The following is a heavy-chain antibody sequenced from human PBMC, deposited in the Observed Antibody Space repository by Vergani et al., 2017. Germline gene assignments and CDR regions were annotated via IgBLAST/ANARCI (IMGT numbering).Heavy chain of an antibody. D-gene: IGHD3-22*01. CDR2: IIPILGIA. CDR3: ARENYYESSGYYSPFDY. CDR1: GGTFSSYA. J-gene: IGHJ4*02. Sequence: QVQLVQSGAEVKKPGSSVKVSCKASGGTFSSYAISWVRQAPGQGLEWMGRIIPILGIANYAQKFQGRVTITADKSTSTAYMELSSLRSEDTAVYYCARENYYESSGYYSPFDYWGQGTLVTVSS. V-gene: IGHV1-69*04.